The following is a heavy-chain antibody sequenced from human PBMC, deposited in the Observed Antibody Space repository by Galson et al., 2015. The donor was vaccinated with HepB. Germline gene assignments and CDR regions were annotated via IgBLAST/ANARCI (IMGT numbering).Heavy chain of an antibody. J-gene: IGHJ6*02. V-gene: IGHV5-51*01. CDR3: ARHGSSSWSLYYYGMDV. CDR2: IYPGDSDT. CDR1: GYSFTSYW. Sequence: QSGAEVKKPGESLKISCKGSGYSFTSYWTGWVRQMPGKGLEWMGIIYPGDSDTRYSPSFQGQVTISADKSISTAYLQWSSLKASDTAMYYCARHGSSSWSLYYYGMDVWGQGTTVTVSS. D-gene: IGHD6-13*01.